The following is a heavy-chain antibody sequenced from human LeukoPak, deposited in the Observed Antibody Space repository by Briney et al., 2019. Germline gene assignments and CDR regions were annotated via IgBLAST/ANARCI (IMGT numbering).Heavy chain of an antibody. CDR2: IYYSGDT. CDR3: ARVMNYFDS. CDR1: GDSISPYY. V-gene: IGHV4-59*01. J-gene: IGHJ4*02. Sequence: SETLSLTCIVSGDSISPYYWNWIRQPPGKGLEWIGYIYYSGDTNYNPSLKSRVTMSVDTSKNQFSLKLSSVTAADTAVYYCARVMNYFDSWGQGTLVTVSS.